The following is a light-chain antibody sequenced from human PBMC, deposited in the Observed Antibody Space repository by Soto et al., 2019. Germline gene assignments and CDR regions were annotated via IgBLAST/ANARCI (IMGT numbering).Light chain of an antibody. CDR2: DAS. J-gene: IGKJ2*01. CDR1: QSVSNNF. V-gene: IGKV3-20*01. CDR3: HQYGSLPYT. Sequence: EIVLTQSPGTLSLSPGERATLSCRASQSVSNNFLAWYQQKPGQTPRCLIYDASSRATGLPDRFVGSGSGTDFTLTISRLEPEDFAVYYCHQYGSLPYTFGQGTKLEIK.